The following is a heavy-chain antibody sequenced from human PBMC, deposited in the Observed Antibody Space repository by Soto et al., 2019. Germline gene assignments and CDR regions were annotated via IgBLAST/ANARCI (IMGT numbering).Heavy chain of an antibody. V-gene: IGHV3-15*01. J-gene: IGHJ4*02. D-gene: IGHD6-19*01. CDR3: TTFPIAVAGTFGY. CDR1: GFTFSSYA. Sequence: PGGSLRLSCAASGFTFSSYAMSWVRQAPGKGLEWVGRIKSKTDGGTTDYAAPVKGRFTISRDDSKNTLYLQMNSLKTEDTAVYYCTTFPIAVAGTFGYWGQGTQVTVSS. CDR2: IKSKTDGGTT.